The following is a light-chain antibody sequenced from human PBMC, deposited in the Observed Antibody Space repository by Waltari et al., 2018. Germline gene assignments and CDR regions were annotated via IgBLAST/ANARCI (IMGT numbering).Light chain of an antibody. Sequence: DIQMTQSPSSLSASAGDRVTITCRVSQSIATYLNWYQQKPGKAPILLIYAASSLQFGVPSRFSGSGSGTDFTLAISSLQPEDFATYFCQQSYSAPHTFGGGTQVDIK. CDR2: AAS. CDR1: QSIATY. V-gene: IGKV1-39*01. J-gene: IGKJ4*01. CDR3: QQSYSAPHT.